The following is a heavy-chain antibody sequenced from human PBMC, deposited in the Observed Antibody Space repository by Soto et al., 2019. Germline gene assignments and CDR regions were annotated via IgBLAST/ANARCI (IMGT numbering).Heavy chain of an antibody. CDR1: GGSISGYY. Sequence: ETLSLTCTVSGGSISGYYWSWIRQSPGKGLEWIGYIYYNGNTNYNPSLRSRVTISVDTSKNQFSLKLSSVAAADTAVYYCTRNVDTTRAYYFDYWGQGTLVTVSS. CDR3: TRNVDTTRAYYFDY. V-gene: IGHV4-59*01. CDR2: IYYNGNT. J-gene: IGHJ4*02. D-gene: IGHD5-18*01.